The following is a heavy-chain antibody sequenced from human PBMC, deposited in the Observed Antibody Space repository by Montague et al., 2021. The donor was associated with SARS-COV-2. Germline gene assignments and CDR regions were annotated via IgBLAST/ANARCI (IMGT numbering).Heavy chain of an antibody. D-gene: IGHD2-8*02. J-gene: IGHJ4*02. V-gene: IGHV4-39*07. CDR3: ARIGGWPGGY. Sequence: SETLSLTCTVSGGSISSSTYYWGWIRQPPGKGLEWIGSIHHSGSTNYNPSLKSRISISVDTSRNQLSLRLSSVTAADTAVYYCARIGGWPGGYWGQGTLVTVSS. CDR1: GGSISSSTYY. CDR2: IHHSGST.